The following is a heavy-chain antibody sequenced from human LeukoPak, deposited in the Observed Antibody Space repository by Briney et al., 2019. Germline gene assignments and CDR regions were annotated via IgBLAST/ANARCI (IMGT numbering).Heavy chain of an antibody. CDR2: IYHSGST. D-gene: IGHD3-22*01. CDR3: ARDRYYDSSGYYDHNWFDP. CDR1: GGSISSSNW. Sequence: SETLSLTCAVSGGSISSSNWWSWVRQPPGKGLEWIGEIYHSGSTNYNPSLKSRVTISVDKSKNQFSLKLSSVTAADTVVYYCARDRYYDSSGYYDHNWFDPWGQGTLVTVSS. V-gene: IGHV4-4*02. J-gene: IGHJ5*02.